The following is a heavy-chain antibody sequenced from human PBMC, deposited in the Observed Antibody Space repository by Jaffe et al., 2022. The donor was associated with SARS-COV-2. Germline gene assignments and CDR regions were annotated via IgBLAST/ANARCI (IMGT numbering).Heavy chain of an antibody. CDR1: GFTFSSYG. V-gene: IGHV3-33*01. CDR2: IWYDGSNK. Sequence: QVQLVESGGGVVQPGRSLRLSCAASGFTFSSYGMHWVRQAPGKGLEWVAVIWYDGSNKYYADSVKGRFTISRDNSKNTLYLQMNSLRAEDTAVYYCARSPSQWLGYFDYWGQGTLVTVSS. CDR3: ARSPSQWLGYFDY. D-gene: IGHD6-19*01. J-gene: IGHJ4*02.